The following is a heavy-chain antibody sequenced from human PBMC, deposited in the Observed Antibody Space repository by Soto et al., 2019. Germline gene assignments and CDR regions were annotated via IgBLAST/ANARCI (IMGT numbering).Heavy chain of an antibody. Sequence: QLQLQESGPGLVKPSETLSLTCTVSGGSISSSSYYWGWIRQPPGKGLEWIGSIFYSGSTYYNPSLKSRVTISVDTSKNQFSLKLSSVTAADTAVYYCARHLTYCSAGSCYSDFPYDGMDVWGQGTTVTVSS. J-gene: IGHJ6*02. V-gene: IGHV4-39*01. CDR2: IFYSGST. CDR3: ARHLTYCSAGSCYSDFPYDGMDV. CDR1: GGSISSSSYY. D-gene: IGHD2-15*01.